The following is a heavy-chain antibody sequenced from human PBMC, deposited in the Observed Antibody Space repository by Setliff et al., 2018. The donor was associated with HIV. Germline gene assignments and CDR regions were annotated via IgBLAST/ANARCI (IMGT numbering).Heavy chain of an antibody. V-gene: IGHV4-4*09. J-gene: IGHJ4*02. CDR2: IYTSGST. CDR3: ARQELYCTSADCYRYFNY. Sequence: SETLSLTCTVSGGSISTYYWTWIRQPPGKGLEWIGYIYTSGSTTYNPSLTSRLTISLYTSKNQFSLKRISVTSADTAVYYCARQELYCTSADCYRYFNYWGQGTLVTSPQ. CDR1: GGSISTYY. D-gene: IGHD2-2*02.